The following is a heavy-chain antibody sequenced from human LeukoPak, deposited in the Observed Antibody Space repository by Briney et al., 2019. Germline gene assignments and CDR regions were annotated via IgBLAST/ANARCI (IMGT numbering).Heavy chain of an antibody. CDR1: GGSFSGYY. D-gene: IGHD2-8*01. CDR3: ARGVQAWVYPGSLWFDH. J-gene: IGHJ5*02. Sequence: PSETLSLTCAVYGGSFSGYYWSWIRQPPGKGLEWIGEINHSGSTNYNPSLKSRVTISVDTSKNQFSLKLSSVTAADTAVYYCARGVQAWVYPGSLWFDHWGQGTLVTVSS. V-gene: IGHV4-34*01. CDR2: INHSGST.